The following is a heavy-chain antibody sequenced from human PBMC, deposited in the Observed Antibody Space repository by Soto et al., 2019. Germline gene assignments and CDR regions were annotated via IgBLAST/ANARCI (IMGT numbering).Heavy chain of an antibody. CDR3: ARGGWRQIDY. CDR2: IYDSGST. D-gene: IGHD3-3*01. Sequence: QVQLQESGPGLVKPSETLSLTCSVSGGSIGSYYWCWIRQPPGKGLEWIGYIYDSGSTNYNPSLKSRVTISVDTSKNQFSLKLSSVTAADTAVYYCARGGWRQIDYWGPGTLVPVSS. V-gene: IGHV4-59*08. J-gene: IGHJ4*02. CDR1: GGSIGSYY.